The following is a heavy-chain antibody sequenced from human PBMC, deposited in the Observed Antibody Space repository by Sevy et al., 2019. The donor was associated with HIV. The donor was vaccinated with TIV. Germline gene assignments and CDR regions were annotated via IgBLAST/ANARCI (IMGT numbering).Heavy chain of an antibody. V-gene: IGHV5-51*01. CDR2: MYPGDSDT. CDR1: GYSITSYW. CDR3: ASGDSSGYSIGDDAFDI. Sequence: GESLKISCKGSGYSITSYWIGWVRQMPGQGLEWMGIMYPGDSDTSYSPSFEGQVTISADKSISTAYLQWSNLKALDNAMYYCASGDSSGYSIGDDAFDIWGQGTMVTVSS. J-gene: IGHJ3*02. D-gene: IGHD3-22*01.